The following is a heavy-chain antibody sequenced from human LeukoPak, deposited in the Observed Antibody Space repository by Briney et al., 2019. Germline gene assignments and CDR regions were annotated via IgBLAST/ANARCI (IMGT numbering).Heavy chain of an antibody. CDR3: ARVRGSIAVAGPGWYFDL. D-gene: IGHD6-19*01. J-gene: IGHJ2*01. CDR2: IYSGGST. Sequence: PGGSLRLSCAASGFTVSSNYMSWVRQAPGKGLEWVSVIYSGGSTYYADSVKGRFTISRDNSKNTLYLQMNSLRAEDTAVYYCARVRGSIAVAGPGWYFDLWGRGTLVTVSS. V-gene: IGHV3-53*01. CDR1: GFTVSSNY.